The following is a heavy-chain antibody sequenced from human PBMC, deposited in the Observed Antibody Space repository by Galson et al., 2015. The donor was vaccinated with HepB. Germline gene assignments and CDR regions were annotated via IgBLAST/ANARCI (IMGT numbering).Heavy chain of an antibody. V-gene: IGHV1-18*01. CDR3: ARDAVVGDNFYYDSSGYGPRDWFDP. Sequence: SVKVSCKASGYTFTSYGISWVRQAPGQGLEWMGWISAYNGNTNYAQKLQGRVTMTTDTSTSTAYMELRSLRSDDTAVYYCARDAVVGDNFYYDSSGYGPRDWFDPWGQGTLVTVSS. CDR2: ISAYNGNT. CDR1: GYTFTSYG. D-gene: IGHD3-22*01. J-gene: IGHJ5*02.